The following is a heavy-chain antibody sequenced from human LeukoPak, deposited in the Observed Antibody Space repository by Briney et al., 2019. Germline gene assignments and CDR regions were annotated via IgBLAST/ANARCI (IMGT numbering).Heavy chain of an antibody. V-gene: IGHV1-18*04. CDR1: GYTFTGYY. CDR2: ISAYNGNT. CDR3: AREIPTYYYMDV. Sequence: GASVKVSCKASGYTFTGYYMHWVRQAPGQGLEWMGWISAYNGNTNYAQKLQGRVTMTTDTSTSTAYMELRSLRSDDTAVYYCAREIPTYYYMDVWGKGTTVTVSS. J-gene: IGHJ6*03. D-gene: IGHD2-2*02.